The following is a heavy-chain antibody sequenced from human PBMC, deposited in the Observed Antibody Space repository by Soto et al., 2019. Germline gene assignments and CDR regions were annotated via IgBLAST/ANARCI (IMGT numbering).Heavy chain of an antibody. CDR2: IIPMFGTA. J-gene: IGHJ4*02. CDR1: GGTFSTYA. V-gene: IGHV1-69*13. D-gene: IGHD5-18*01. CDR3: ASGIQLWLRRINNGYSG. Sequence: ASVKVSCKAPGGTFSTYAISLVRQAPGQGLEWMGGIIPMFGTANYAQRFQDRVTITADESTNTVYMELSSLRSEDTAVYFCASGIQLWLRRINNGYSGWGQGTLVTV.